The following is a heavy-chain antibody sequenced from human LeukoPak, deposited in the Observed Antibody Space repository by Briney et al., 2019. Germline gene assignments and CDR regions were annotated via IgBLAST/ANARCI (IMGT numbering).Heavy chain of an antibody. CDR1: GGSFSGYY. D-gene: IGHD2-15*01. J-gene: IGHJ4*02. CDR3: ARGCYTFDY. CDR2: INHSGST. Sequence: SETLSLTCAVYGGSFSGYYWSWIRQPPGKGLEWIGEINHSGSTNYNPSLKSRVTISVDTSKNQFSLKLSSVTAADTAVYYCARGCYTFDYWGQGTLVTVSS. V-gene: IGHV4-34*01.